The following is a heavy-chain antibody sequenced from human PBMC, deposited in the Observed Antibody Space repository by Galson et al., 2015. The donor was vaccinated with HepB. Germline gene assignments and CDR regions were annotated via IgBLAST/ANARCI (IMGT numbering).Heavy chain of an antibody. D-gene: IGHD3-10*01. CDR2: MNPNSGNT. CDR3: ARGPVMYYYGSGSYRNWFDP. V-gene: IGHV1-8*01. Sequence: SVKVSCKASGYTFTSYDINWVRQATGQGLEWMGWMNPNSGNTGYAQKFQGRVTMTRNTSISTAYMELSSLRSEDTAVYYCARGPVMYYYGSGSYRNWFDPWGQGTLVTVSS. CDR1: GYTFTSYD. J-gene: IGHJ5*02.